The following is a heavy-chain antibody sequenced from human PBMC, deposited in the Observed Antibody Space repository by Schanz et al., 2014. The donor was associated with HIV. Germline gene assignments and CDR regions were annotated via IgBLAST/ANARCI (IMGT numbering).Heavy chain of an antibody. Sequence: QVQLVQSGGEVKKPGASVKVSCKASGYTFTTYYMHWVRQAPGQGLEWMGWINTSTGNVDYSQNFQARVTLTTDTSTRTVYMELRSLRSDDTAVYYCARDRSAAVTASDYWGQGTLVTVSS. D-gene: IGHD6-13*01. CDR3: ARDRSAAVTASDY. V-gene: IGHV1-18*04. CDR2: INTSTGNV. CDR1: GYTFTTYY. J-gene: IGHJ4*02.